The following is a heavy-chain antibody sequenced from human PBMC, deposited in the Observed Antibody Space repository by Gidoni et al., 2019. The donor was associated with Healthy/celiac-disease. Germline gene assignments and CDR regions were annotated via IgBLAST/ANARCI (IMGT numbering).Heavy chain of an antibody. CDR2: MNPTSGNT. J-gene: IGHJ5*02. V-gene: IGHV1-8*01. D-gene: IGHD3-3*01. Sequence: QVQLVQSGAEVKKPGASVKVSCKASGYTCTSVDINWVRQATGQGLEWMGWMNPTSGNTGYAQKFQGRVTMTRNTSISTAYMELSSLRSEDTAVYYCAMAASYYDFWSGYYNGFDPWGQGTLVTVSS. CDR3: AMAASYYDFWSGYYNGFDP. CDR1: GYTCTSVD.